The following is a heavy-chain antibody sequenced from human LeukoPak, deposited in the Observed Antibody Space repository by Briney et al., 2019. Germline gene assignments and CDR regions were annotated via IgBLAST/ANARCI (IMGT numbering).Heavy chain of an antibody. CDR3: ARFAGNWYGDY. CDR2: INAGNGNT. Sequence: ASVKVSCKASGYTFTSYAIHWVRQAPGQRLEWMGWINAGNGNTKYLQKFQGRVTITRDTSASTAYMELSSLRSEDTAVYYCARFAGNWYGDYWGQGTLVTVSS. D-gene: IGHD1-1*01. V-gene: IGHV1-3*01. CDR1: GYTFTSYA. J-gene: IGHJ4*02.